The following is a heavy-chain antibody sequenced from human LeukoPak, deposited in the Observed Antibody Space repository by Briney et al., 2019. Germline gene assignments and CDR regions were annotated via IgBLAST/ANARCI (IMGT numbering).Heavy chain of an antibody. V-gene: IGHV3-15*01. D-gene: IGHD3-22*01. Sequence: GGSLRLSCAASGFTFSSYSMNWVRQAPGKGLEWVGRIKSKTDGGTTDYAAPVKGRFTISRDDSKTTVYLRMNSLKTEDTAVYYCTTDRYYDAAYTTWGQGTLVTVSS. CDR2: IKSKTDGGTT. CDR1: GFTFSSYS. CDR3: TTDRYYDAAYTT. J-gene: IGHJ4*02.